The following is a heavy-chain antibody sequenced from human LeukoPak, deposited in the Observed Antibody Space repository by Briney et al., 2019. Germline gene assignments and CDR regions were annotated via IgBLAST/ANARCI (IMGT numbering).Heavy chain of an antibody. D-gene: IGHD1-20*01. CDR3: ARDFGLTGKVDY. Sequence: SGGFLRLSCSASGFTFSRYAMHWVRQAPGKGLESVSAISSNGGSTYYANSVKGRFTISRDNSKNTLYLQMGSLRAEDLAVYYCARDFGLTGKVDYWGQGTLVTVSS. V-gene: IGHV3-64*01. CDR1: GFTFSRYA. J-gene: IGHJ4*02. CDR2: ISSNGGST.